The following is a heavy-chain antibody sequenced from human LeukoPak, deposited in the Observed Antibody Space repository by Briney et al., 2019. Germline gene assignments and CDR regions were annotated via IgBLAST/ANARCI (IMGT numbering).Heavy chain of an antibody. D-gene: IGHD4-23*01. CDR3: AREGAHYGGNEYGYFDL. J-gene: IGHJ2*01. Sequence: GGSLRLSCAASGFTFSSYSMNWVCQAPGKGLEWVSSISSSSSYIYYADSVKGRSTISRDNAKNSLYLQMNSLRAEDTAVYYCAREGAHYGGNEYGYFDLWGRGTLVTVSS. CDR2: ISSSSSYI. CDR1: GFTFSSYS. V-gene: IGHV3-21*01.